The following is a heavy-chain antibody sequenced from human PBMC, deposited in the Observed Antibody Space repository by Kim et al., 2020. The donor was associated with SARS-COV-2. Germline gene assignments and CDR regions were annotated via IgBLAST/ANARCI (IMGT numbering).Heavy chain of an antibody. CDR1: GYTFTGYY. J-gene: IGHJ4*02. Sequence: ASVKVSCKASGYTFTGYYMHWVRQAPGQGLEWMGRINPNSGGTNYAQKFQGRVTMTRDTSISTAYMELSRLRSDDTAVYYCARDLDYGGKGYFDYWGQGTLVTVSS. D-gene: IGHD4-17*01. CDR2: INPNSGGT. V-gene: IGHV1-2*06. CDR3: ARDLDYGGKGYFDY.